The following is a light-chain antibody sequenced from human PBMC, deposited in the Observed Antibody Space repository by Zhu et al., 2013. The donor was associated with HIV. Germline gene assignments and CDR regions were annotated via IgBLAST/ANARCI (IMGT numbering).Light chain of an antibody. V-gene: IGKV1-5*01. Sequence: DIQMTQSPSTLSASVGDRVTITCRASQSISTWLAWYQQKPGKAPKLLIYDASSLESGVPSRFIGSGSGTEFTLTISSLQADDFATYYCQQYNSYSHVTFGQGTKVEIK. CDR2: DAS. J-gene: IGKJ1*01. CDR3: QQYNSYSHVT. CDR1: QSISTW.